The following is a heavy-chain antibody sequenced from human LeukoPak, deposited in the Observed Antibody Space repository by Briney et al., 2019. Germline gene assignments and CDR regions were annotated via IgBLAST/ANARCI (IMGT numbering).Heavy chain of an antibody. Sequence: SETLSLTCAVYGGSFSGYYWSWIRQPPGKGLEWIGEINHSGSTNYNPSLKSRVTISVDTSKNQFSLRLSSVTAADTAVYYCARAGQWLAYKFGYWGQGTLVTVSS. CDR2: INHSGST. CDR3: ARAGQWLAYKFGY. J-gene: IGHJ4*02. D-gene: IGHD6-19*01. V-gene: IGHV4-34*01. CDR1: GGSFSGYY.